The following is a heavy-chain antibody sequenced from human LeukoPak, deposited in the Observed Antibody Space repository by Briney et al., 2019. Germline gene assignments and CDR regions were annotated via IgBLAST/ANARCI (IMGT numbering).Heavy chain of an antibody. CDR3: AKDEIVVVPAAIENDAFDI. V-gene: IGHV3-30*02. J-gene: IGHJ3*02. Sequence: PGGSLRLSCAASGFTFSNAWMSWVRQAPGKGLEWVAFIRYDGSNKYYADSVKGRFTISRDNSKNTLYLQMNSLRAEDTAVYYCAKDEIVVVPAAIENDAFDIWGQGTMVTVSS. CDR2: IRYDGSNK. D-gene: IGHD2-2*01. CDR1: GFTFSNAW.